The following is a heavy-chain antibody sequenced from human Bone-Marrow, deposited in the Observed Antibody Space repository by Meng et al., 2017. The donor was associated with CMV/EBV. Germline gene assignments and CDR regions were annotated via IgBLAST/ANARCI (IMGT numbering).Heavy chain of an antibody. CDR3: ARVGPVVFRIHKWFDP. CDR2: ISAYNGNT. D-gene: IGHD2-15*01. J-gene: IGHJ5*02. CDR1: GYTFTSYG. Sequence: ASVKVSCKASGYTFTSYGISWVRQAPGQGLEWMGWISAYNGNTNYAQKLQGRVTMTTDTSTSTAYMELRSLRSDDTAVYYCARVGPVVFRIHKWFDPWSQGTRVTVSS. V-gene: IGHV1-18*01.